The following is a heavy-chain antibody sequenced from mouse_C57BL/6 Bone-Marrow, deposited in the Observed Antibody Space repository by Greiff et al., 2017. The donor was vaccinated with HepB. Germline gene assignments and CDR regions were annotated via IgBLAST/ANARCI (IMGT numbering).Heavy chain of an antibody. CDR1: GFTFSDYY. CDR3: ARGGVVAPFAY. Sequence: EVHLVESGGGLVQPGGSLKLSCAASGFTFSDYYMYWVRQTPEKRLEWVAYISNGGGSTYYPDTVKGRFTISRDNAKNTLYLQMSRLKSEDTAMYYCARGGVVAPFAYWGQGTLVTVSA. V-gene: IGHV5-12*01. D-gene: IGHD1-1*01. J-gene: IGHJ3*01. CDR2: ISNGGGST.